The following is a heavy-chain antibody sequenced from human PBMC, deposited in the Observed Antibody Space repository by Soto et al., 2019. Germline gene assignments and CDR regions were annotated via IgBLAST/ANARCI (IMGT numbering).Heavy chain of an antibody. V-gene: IGHV4-39*01. Sequence: SETLSLTCTFSGGSISSSSYYWGWIRQPPGKGLEWIGSIYYSGSTYYNPSLKSRVTISVDTSKNQFSLKLSSVTAADTAVYYCARHPRHGGWFDPWGQGTLVTVSS. CDR2: IYYSGST. CDR1: GGSISSSSYY. J-gene: IGHJ5*02. CDR3: ARHPRHGGWFDP. D-gene: IGHD3-10*01.